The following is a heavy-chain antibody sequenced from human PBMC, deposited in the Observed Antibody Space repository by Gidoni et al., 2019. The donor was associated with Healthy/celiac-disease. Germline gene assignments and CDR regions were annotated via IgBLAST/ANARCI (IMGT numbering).Heavy chain of an antibody. V-gene: IGHV4-61*01. D-gene: IGHD4-17*01. Sequence: QVQLQESGPGLVKPSETLSLTCTVSGGSVSSGSYYWSWIRQPPGKGLEWIGYIQYSGSTNYHPSPKSRVTISVDTSKNQFPLKLSPVTAADTAVYYWARGVTTPHWFDPWGQGTLVTVSS. CDR2: IQYSGST. J-gene: IGHJ5*02. CDR1: GGSVSSGSYY. CDR3: ARGVTTPHWFDP.